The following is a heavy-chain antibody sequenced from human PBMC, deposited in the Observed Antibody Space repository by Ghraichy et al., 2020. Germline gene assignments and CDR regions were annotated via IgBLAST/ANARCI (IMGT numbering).Heavy chain of an antibody. J-gene: IGHJ4*02. CDR1: GVSMDSSNW. Sequence: SETLSLTCTVSGVSMDSSNWWCWVRPPPGKGQEWIGEISLSGGTYYSPSLKSRVTISLDKSKNQFSLKLTSVTAADTAVFYCASYSGTYYFDHWGQVTLVAVSS. CDR3: ASYSGTYYFDH. V-gene: IGHV4-4*02. D-gene: IGHD1-26*01. CDR2: ISLSGGT.